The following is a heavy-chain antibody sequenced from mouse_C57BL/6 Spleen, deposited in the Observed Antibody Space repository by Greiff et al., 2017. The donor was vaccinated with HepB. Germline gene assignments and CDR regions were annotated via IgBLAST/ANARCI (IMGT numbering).Heavy chain of an antibody. J-gene: IGHJ2*01. CDR2: ISGGGGNT. CDR1: GFTFSSYT. V-gene: IGHV5-9*01. CDR3: ARRTPYYYGSSQYYFDY. D-gene: IGHD1-1*01. Sequence: DVQLVESGGGLVKPGGSLKLSCAASGFTFSSYTMSWVRQTPEKRLEWVATISGGGGNTYYPDSVKGRFTISRDNAKKTLYLQMSSLRSEDTALYYCARRTPYYYGSSQYYFDYWGQGTTLTVSS.